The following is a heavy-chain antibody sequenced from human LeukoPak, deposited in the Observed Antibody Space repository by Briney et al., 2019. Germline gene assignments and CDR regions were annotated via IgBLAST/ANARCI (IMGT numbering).Heavy chain of an antibody. CDR2: ISGSGGST. D-gene: IGHD3-10*01. CDR3: AKGRITMVRGVTD. CDR1: GFTFSSYA. J-gene: IGHJ4*02. V-gene: IGHV3-23*01. Sequence: GGSLRLSCAASGFTFSSYAMSWVRQAPGKGLEWVSGISGSGGSTYYADSVKGRFTISRDDSKNTLYLEMNSLRAEDTAVYYCAKGRITMVRGVTDWGQGTLVTVSS.